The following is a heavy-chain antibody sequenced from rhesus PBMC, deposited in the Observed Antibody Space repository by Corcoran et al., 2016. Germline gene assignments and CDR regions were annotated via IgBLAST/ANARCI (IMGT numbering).Heavy chain of an antibody. CDR1: GGSISGYY. D-gene: IGHD3-9*01. CDR3: ASYEDDYGYYVGDNSLDV. V-gene: IGHV4-165*02. J-gene: IGHJ5-2*02. CDR2: IGGSSGST. Sequence: QVQLQESGPGLVQPSEPLSLTCAVSGGSISGYYLNCILPPPGHGLDWLGYIGGSSGSTYYNPSLKSRVTISTDTSKNQFSLKLSSVTAADTAVYYCASYEDDYGYYVGDNSLDVWGRGVLVTVSS.